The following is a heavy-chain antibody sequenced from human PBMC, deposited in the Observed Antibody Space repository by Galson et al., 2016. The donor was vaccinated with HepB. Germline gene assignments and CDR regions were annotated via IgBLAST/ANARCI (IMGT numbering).Heavy chain of an antibody. CDR1: GGSISSGDYY. Sequence: SETLSLTCTVSGGSISSGDYYWSWIRQPPGKGLEWIGYIYYSGNTNYNPSLKSRVTISVDTSKNQFSLKLSSVTAADTAVYYCAREYRGYCSGGSCYSVDAFDIWGQGTMVTVSS. V-gene: IGHV4-61*08. CDR2: IYYSGNT. D-gene: IGHD2-15*01. J-gene: IGHJ3*02. CDR3: AREYRGYCSGGSCYSVDAFDI.